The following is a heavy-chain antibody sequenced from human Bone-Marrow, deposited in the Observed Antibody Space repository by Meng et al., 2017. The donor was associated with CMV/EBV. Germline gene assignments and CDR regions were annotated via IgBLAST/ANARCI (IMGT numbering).Heavy chain of an antibody. CDR3: ARRLYCSSTSCFELEP. Sequence: ASVKVSCKASGYTFTDYFVHWVRQAPGQGLEWMGWINPDSGGTNYAQKFQGRVTMTRDTSINTAYMEVRRLRSDDTAVYYCARRLYCSSTSCFELEPWGQGTLVTVSS. J-gene: IGHJ4*02. V-gene: IGHV1-2*02. CDR2: INPDSGGT. CDR1: GYTFTDYF. D-gene: IGHD2-2*01.